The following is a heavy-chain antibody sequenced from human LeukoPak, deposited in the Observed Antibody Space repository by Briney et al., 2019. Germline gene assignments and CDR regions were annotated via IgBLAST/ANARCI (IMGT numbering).Heavy chain of an antibody. CDR2: ISYDGSNK. CDR1: GFTFSSYA. J-gene: IGHJ4*02. Sequence: TGGSLRLSCAASGFTFSSYAMHWVRQAPGKGLEWVAVISYDGSNKYYADSVKGRFTISRDNSKNTLYLQMNSLRAEDTAVYYCARVTQGFTVADLDYWGQGTLVTVSS. CDR3: ARVTQGFTVADLDY. D-gene: IGHD6-19*01. V-gene: IGHV3-30-3*01.